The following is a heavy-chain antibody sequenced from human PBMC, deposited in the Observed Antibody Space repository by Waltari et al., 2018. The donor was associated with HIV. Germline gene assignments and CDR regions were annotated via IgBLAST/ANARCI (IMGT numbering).Heavy chain of an antibody. V-gene: IGHV1-18*01. Sequence: YTFTSYGISWVRQAPGQGLEWMGWISAYNGNTNYAQKLQGRVTMTTDTSTSTAYMELRSLRSDDTAVYYCARGLGRLLDSIYYGMDVWGQGTTVTVSS. CDR2: ISAYNGNT. CDR1: YTFTSYG. J-gene: IGHJ6*02. CDR3: ARGLGRLLDSIYYGMDV. D-gene: IGHD2-21*01.